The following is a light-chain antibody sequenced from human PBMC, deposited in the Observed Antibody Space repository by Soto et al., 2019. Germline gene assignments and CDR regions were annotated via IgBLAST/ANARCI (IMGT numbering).Light chain of an antibody. CDR3: XXYXSAPWT. CDR2: GAS. J-gene: IGKJ1*01. V-gene: IGKV3-20*01. CDR1: QSVSSSY. Sequence: EIVLTQSPGTLSLSPGERATLSCRASQSVSSSYLAWYQQKPGQAPRPLIYGASSRAIGIPDRFSGSGSGXXFTLTISRLXPXXXAXXXXXXYXSAPWTFGQGTKV.